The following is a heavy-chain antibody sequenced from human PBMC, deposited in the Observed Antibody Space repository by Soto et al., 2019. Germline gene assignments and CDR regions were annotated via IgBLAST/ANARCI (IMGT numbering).Heavy chain of an antibody. J-gene: IGHJ6*02. CDR2: TYYRSKWYN. D-gene: IGHD2-15*01. CDR1: GDSVSSNSAA. V-gene: IGHV6-1*01. Sequence: SQTLSLTCAISGDSVSSNSAAWNWIRQSPSRGLEWLGRTYYRSKWYNDYAVSVKSRITINPDTSKNQFSLQPNSVTPEDTAVYYCARERYCSGGSCYGDNYYYYGMDVWGQGTTVTVSS. CDR3: ARERYCSGGSCYGDNYYYYGMDV.